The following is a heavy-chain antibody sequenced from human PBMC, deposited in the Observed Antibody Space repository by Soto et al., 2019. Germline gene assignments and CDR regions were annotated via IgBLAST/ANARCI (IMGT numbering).Heavy chain of an antibody. Sequence: EVQLVESGGGLVQPGGSLRLSCAASGFTVSSKYMTWVRQAPGKGLEWVSLIQSGGTTYYADSVKGRFTISRDTSENTLHLQMDSLRVEDTAVYYCARDDVRCDGGRCYGIPLDVCGKGPTVTVSS. J-gene: IGHJ6*04. CDR1: GFTVSSKY. D-gene: IGHD2-15*01. CDR3: ARDDVRCDGGRCYGIPLDV. CDR2: IQSGGTT. V-gene: IGHV3-66*01.